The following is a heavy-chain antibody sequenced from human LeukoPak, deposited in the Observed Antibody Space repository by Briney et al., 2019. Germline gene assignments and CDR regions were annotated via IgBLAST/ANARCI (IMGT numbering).Heavy chain of an antibody. D-gene: IGHD5-18*01. Sequence: SETLSLTCTVSGGSISSSSYYWGWIRQPPGKGLEWIGSIYYSGSTYYNPSLKSRATISVDTSKNQFSLKLSSVTAADTAVYYCARHKYSYGKAGTFDYWGQGTLVTVSS. J-gene: IGHJ4*02. V-gene: IGHV4-39*01. CDR2: IYYSGST. CDR3: ARHKYSYGKAGTFDY. CDR1: GGSISSSSYY.